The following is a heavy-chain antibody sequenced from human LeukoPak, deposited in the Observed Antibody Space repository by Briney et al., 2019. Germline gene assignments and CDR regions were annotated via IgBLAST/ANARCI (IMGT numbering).Heavy chain of an antibody. CDR1: GGSISSGDYY. V-gene: IGHV4-30-4*01. J-gene: IGHJ5*02. D-gene: IGHD3-9*01. Sequence: SETLSLTCTVSGGSISSGDYYWSWIRQPPGKGLEWIGYIYYSGSTYYNPSLKSRVTISVDTSKNQFSLKLSSVTAADTAVYYCAIQPIRYFDRLTFDPWGQGTLVAVSS. CDR2: IYYSGST. CDR3: AIQPIRYFDRLTFDP.